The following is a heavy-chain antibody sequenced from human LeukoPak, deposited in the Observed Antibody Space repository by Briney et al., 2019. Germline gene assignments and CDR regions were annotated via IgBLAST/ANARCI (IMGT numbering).Heavy chain of an antibody. CDR1: GFTFSNAW. J-gene: IGHJ4*02. V-gene: IGHV3-15*01. D-gene: IGHD2-21*01. CDR2: IKSKTDGGTT. Sequence: GGSLRLSCAASGFTFSNAWMSWVRQAPGKGLEWVVRIKSKTDGGTTDYAAPVKGRFTISRDDSKNTLYLQMSSLKTEDTAVYYCTIIFVFVDYWGQGTLVTVSS. CDR3: TIIFVFVDY.